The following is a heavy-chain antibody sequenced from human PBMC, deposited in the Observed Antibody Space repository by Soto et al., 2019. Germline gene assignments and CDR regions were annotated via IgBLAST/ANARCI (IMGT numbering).Heavy chain of an antibody. CDR2: IIPIFGTA. Sequence: QVQLVQSGAEVKKPGSSVKVSCKASGGTFSSYAISWVRQAPGQGLEWMGGIIPIFGTANYAQKFQGRVTISRDKSTSKGYMEPSRPRSEDTAVYYWARAFPYRSSTYYYHGMDVWGQGTTVTVSS. CDR1: GGTFSSYA. CDR3: ARAFPYRSSTYYYHGMDV. V-gene: IGHV1-69*06. D-gene: IGHD6-6*01. J-gene: IGHJ6*02.